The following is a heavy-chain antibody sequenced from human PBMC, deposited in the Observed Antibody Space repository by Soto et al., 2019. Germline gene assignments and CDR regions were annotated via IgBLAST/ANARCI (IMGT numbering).Heavy chain of an antibody. V-gene: IGHV4-31*03. Sequence: TLSLTCTVSGGSVSSGGYYWCWIRQHPGKGLGWIGYIYYSGSTYYNPSLKSRVTISVDTSKNQFSLKLSSVTAADTAVYYCAGESRVVGATKNMNNCFEPWGQGTLVPVSS. CDR3: AGESRVVGATKNMNNCFEP. J-gene: IGHJ5*02. D-gene: IGHD1-26*01. CDR2: IYYSGST. CDR1: GGSVSSGGYY.